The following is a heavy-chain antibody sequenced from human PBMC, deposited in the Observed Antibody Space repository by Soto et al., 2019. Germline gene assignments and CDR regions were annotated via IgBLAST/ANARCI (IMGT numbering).Heavy chain of an antibody. J-gene: IGHJ6*02. V-gene: IGHV4-39*01. Sequence: PSETLSLTCTVSGGSISSSSYYWGWIRQPPGKGLEWIGSIYYSASTYYNPSLKSRVPLSVDTSKNQFSLMLSSVTAADTAVYYCARSHSSSWYALTYYGMGVWGQGTTVTVSS. CDR2: IYYSAST. CDR1: GGSISSSSYY. CDR3: ARSHSSSWYALTYYGMGV. D-gene: IGHD6-13*01.